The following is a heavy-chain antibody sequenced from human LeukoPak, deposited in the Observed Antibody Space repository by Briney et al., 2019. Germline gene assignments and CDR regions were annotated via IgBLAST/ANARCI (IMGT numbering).Heavy chain of an antibody. D-gene: IGHD3-22*01. Sequence: KSSETLSLTCTVSGGSISSGSYYWSWIRQPPGKGLEWIGEINHSGSTNYNPSLKSRVTISVDTSKNQFSLKLSSVTAADTAVYYCARGQPDSSGYDYWGQGTLVTVSS. CDR1: GGSISSGSYY. J-gene: IGHJ4*02. V-gene: IGHV4-39*07. CDR2: INHSGST. CDR3: ARGQPDSSGYDY.